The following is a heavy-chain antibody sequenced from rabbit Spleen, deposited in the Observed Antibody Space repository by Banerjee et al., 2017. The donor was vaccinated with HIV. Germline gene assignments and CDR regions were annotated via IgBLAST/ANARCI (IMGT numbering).Heavy chain of an antibody. CDR2: IAGSSSAFT. Sequence: QEQLKETGGDLVKPGASLTLTCTASGFSFSSSDYMCWVRQAPGKGLEWISCIAGSSSAFTYSATWAKGRFTCSKTSSTTVTLQMTSLTVADTATYFCARDTGSSFSSYGMDLWGQGTLVTVS. CDR1: GFSFSSSDY. D-gene: IGHD8-1*01. V-gene: IGHV1S45*01. CDR3: ARDTGSSFSSYGMDL. J-gene: IGHJ6*01.